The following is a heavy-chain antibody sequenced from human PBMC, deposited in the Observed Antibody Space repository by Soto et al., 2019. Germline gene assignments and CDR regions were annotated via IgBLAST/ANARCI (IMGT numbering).Heavy chain of an antibody. J-gene: IGHJ5*02. CDR1: GGSISSTNYY. Sequence: QLQLQESGPGLVKPSETLSLTCTVSGGSISSTNYYWGWIRQPPGKGLEWIGSIYYSGNTYYNPSLKSRVTISVDTSTNPFSLNLSSVTAADTAVYYCARHRSVVVVPAPIHWFDPWGQGTLVTVSS. D-gene: IGHD2-2*01. V-gene: IGHV4-39*01. CDR3: ARHRSVVVVPAPIHWFDP. CDR2: IYYSGNT.